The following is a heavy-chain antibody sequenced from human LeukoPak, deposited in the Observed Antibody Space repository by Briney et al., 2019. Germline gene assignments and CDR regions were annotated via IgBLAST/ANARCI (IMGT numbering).Heavy chain of an antibody. CDR1: GGSISSSSYY. V-gene: IGHV4-39*07. D-gene: IGHD1-26*01. J-gene: IGHJ3*02. CDR3: ASSTEWELHPYDAFDI. CDR2: IYYSGST. Sequence: PSETLSLTCTVSGGSISSSSYYWGWIRQPPGKGLEWIGSIYYSGSTYYNPSLKSRVTISVDTSKNQFSLKLSSVTAADTAVYYCASSTEWELHPYDAFDIWGQGTMVTVSS.